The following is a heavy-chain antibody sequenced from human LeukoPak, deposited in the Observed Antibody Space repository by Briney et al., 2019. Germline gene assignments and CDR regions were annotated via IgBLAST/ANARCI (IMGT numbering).Heavy chain of an antibody. J-gene: IGHJ6*04. V-gene: IGHV4-4*07. CDR3: ARETPYTIFGVVTLGMDV. CDR2: IYTSGST. Sequence: PSETLSLTCTVSVGSISSYYWSWIRQPAGKGLEWIGRIYTSGSTNYNPSLKSRVTISVDKSKNQFSLKLSSVTAADTAVYYCARETPYTIFGVVTLGMDVWGKGTTVTVSS. D-gene: IGHD3-3*01. CDR1: VGSISSYY.